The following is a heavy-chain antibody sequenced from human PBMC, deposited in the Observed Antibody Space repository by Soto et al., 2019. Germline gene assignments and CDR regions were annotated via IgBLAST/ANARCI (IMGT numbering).Heavy chain of an antibody. CDR1: GGSISGYY. J-gene: IGHJ4*02. CDR2: IYTNGNT. D-gene: IGHD2-15*01. CDR3: ARGGARAVAATFDF. V-gene: IGHV4-4*07. Sequence: VPLQESGPGLVKPSETLSLTCTVSGGSISGYYWSWIRQTAAKGLEWIGRIYTNGNTDYSPSLKSRVTMSVDTSKNQFFLKVTSVTAADTAMYYCARGGARAVAATFDFWGQGSLVTVSS.